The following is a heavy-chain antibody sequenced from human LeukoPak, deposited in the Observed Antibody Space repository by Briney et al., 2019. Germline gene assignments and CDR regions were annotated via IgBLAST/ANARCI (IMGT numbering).Heavy chain of an antibody. CDR1: GFTFSSYS. J-gene: IGHJ6*02. D-gene: IGHD5-18*01. Sequence: PGGSLRLSCAASGFTFSSYSMNWVRQAPGKGLEWVSSISSSSSYIYYADSVKGRFTISRDNAKNSLCLQMNSLRAEDTAVYYCASGYSYGSRPYGMDVWGQGATVTVSS. CDR3: ASGYSYGSRPYGMDV. CDR2: ISSSSSYI. V-gene: IGHV3-21*01.